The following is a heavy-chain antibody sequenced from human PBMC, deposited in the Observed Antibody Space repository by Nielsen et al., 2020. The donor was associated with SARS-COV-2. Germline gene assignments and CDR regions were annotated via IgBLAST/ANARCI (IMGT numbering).Heavy chain of an antibody. Sequence: GESLKISCAASGLNFSNYFMAWIRQVPGKGLHSVSYISNSNRYTKYADSVMGRFTISRDNTKNSLYLQMDSLRVEDTAVYFCARATLHSLRSSWFEGIDSWGQGTLVTVSS. CDR2: ISNSNRYT. D-gene: IGHD3-10*01. V-gene: IGHV3-11*05. J-gene: IGHJ4*02. CDR1: GLNFSNYF. CDR3: ARATLHSLRSSWFEGIDS.